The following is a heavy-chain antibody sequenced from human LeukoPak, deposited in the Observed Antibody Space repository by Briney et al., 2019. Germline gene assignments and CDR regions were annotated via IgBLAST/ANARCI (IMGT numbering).Heavy chain of an antibody. J-gene: IGHJ3*01. Sequence: ASVKVSCKTSGYSFTCYYIHWVRQAPGQGLEWVGYINPNTGGTKYAQKFQDRITMTRDTSITTVYVELSGLKSDDTAIYYCARPLLLAGAFDLWGQGTLVAVSS. D-gene: IGHD2-21*02. CDR3: ARPLLLAGAFDL. CDR2: INPNTGGT. CDR1: GYSFTCYY. V-gene: IGHV1-2*02.